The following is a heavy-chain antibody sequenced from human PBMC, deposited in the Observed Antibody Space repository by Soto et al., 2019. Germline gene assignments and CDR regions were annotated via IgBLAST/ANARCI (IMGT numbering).Heavy chain of an antibody. CDR1: GYSFTSYW. V-gene: IGHV5-51*01. J-gene: IGHJ3*02. D-gene: IGHD3-22*01. Sequence: GESLKISCKGSGYSFTSYWIGWVRQMPGKGLEWMGIIYPGDSDTRYSPSFQGQDTILADKSISTAYLQWSSLKASDTAMYYCARQPTQYYYDSSGYRATTFDIWGKGTMVTVSS. CDR3: ARQPTQYYYDSSGYRATTFDI. CDR2: IYPGDSDT.